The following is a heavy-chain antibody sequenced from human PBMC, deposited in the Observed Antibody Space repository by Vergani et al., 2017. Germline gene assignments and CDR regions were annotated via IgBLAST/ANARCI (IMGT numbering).Heavy chain of an antibody. CDR3: ARGRDDILTGPSTYDY. Sequence: QVQLQQWGAGLLKPSETLSLTCAVYGGSFSGYYWSWIRQPPGKGLEWIGEINHSGSTNYNPSLKSRVTISVDTSKNQFSLKLRSVTAADAAVYYCARGRDDILTGPSTYDYWGQGTLVTVSS. CDR1: GGSFSGYY. J-gene: IGHJ4*02. D-gene: IGHD3-9*01. CDR2: INHSGST. V-gene: IGHV4-34*01.